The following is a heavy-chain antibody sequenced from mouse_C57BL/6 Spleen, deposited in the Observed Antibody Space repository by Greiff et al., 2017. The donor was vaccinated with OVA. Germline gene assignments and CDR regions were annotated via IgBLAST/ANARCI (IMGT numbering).Heavy chain of an antibody. V-gene: IGHV1-81*01. J-gene: IGHJ1*03. CDR1: GYTFTSYG. CDR3: ARHYGSSALWYFDV. CDR2: VYPRSGNT. Sequence: QVQLQQSGAELARPGASVKLSCKASGYTFTSYGISWVKQSTGQGLEWIGEVYPRSGNTYYNEKFKGKATLTADKSSSTAYMELRSLTSEDSAVYFCARHYGSSALWYFDVWGTGTTVTVSS. D-gene: IGHD1-1*01.